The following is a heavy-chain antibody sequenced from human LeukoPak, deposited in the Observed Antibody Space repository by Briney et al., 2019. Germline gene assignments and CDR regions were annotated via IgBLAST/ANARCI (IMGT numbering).Heavy chain of an antibody. Sequence: GGSLRLSCAASGFTFSSYWMNWVRQAPGKGLVWVSRIASDGSSSTYADSVKGRFSISRDNAKNTLYLQMNSLRVEDTAVYYCARGRPHGNDYWGQGTLVTVSS. CDR3: ARGRPHGNDY. J-gene: IGHJ4*02. D-gene: IGHD4-23*01. V-gene: IGHV3-74*01. CDR2: IASDGSSS. CDR1: GFTFSSYW.